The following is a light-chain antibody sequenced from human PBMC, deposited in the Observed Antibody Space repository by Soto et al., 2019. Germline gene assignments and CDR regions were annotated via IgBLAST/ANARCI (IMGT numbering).Light chain of an antibody. CDR1: SSDVGGYNY. V-gene: IGLV2-14*01. Sequence: QSALTQPASVSGSPGQSITISCTGTSSDVGGYNYVSWYQQHPGKAPKLMIYDVSNRPSGVSNRFSGSKSGNTASLTISGLQAEDEVDYYCSSYTSSSPYYVFGTGTKLTVL. CDR3: SSYTSSSPYYV. CDR2: DVS. J-gene: IGLJ1*01.